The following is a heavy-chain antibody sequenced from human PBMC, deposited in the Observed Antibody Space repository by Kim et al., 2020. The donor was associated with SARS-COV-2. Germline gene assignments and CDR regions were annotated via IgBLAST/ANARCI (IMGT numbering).Heavy chain of an antibody. CDR2: ISWNSGTI. CDR3: VKEICDRTSCSPDAFDI. V-gene: IGHV3-9*01. Sequence: SLRLSCTASGFTFGDYAMHWVRQAPGKGLEWVSGISWNSGTIGCADSVEGRFIISRDNAKNSLYLQMNSLRPVDTAHYYCVKEICDRTSCSPDAFDIWGRGTRVTVSS. D-gene: IGHD2-2*01. CDR1: GFTFGDYA. J-gene: IGHJ3*02.